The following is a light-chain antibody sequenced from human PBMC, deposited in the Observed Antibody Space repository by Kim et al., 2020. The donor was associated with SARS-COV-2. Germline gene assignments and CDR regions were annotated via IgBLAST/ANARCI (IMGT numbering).Light chain of an antibody. V-gene: IGLV2-14*03. Sequence: GQSIIISCTGTSSDVGGYNYVSWYQQHPGKAPKLMIYDVSNRPSGVSNRFSGSKSGNTASLTISGLQAEDEADYYCSSYTSSSTLVFGGGTQLTVL. CDR3: SSYTSSSTLV. CDR1: SSDVGGYNY. J-gene: IGLJ2*01. CDR2: DVS.